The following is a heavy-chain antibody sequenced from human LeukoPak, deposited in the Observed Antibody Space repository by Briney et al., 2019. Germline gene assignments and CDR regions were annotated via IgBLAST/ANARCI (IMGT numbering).Heavy chain of an antibody. Sequence: GGSLRLSCVGSGFSFSNSDMNWVRQAPGKGLEWVSSISTTSDYIYHADSVKGRFTTSRDNAKKSLYLQMNSLRADDTGVYYCARRSIIAAGNWFDPWGQGTLVTVSS. J-gene: IGHJ5*02. CDR2: ISTTSDYI. D-gene: IGHD6-13*01. CDR3: ARRSIIAAGNWFDP. CDR1: GFSFSNSD. V-gene: IGHV3-21*01.